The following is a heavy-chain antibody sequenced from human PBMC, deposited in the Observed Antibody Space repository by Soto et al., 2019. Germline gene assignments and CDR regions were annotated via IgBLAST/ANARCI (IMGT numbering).Heavy chain of an antibody. J-gene: IGHJ3*02. CDR2: ISYDGSNK. CDR3: AKDRKIYSSGWYRPDAFDI. CDR1: GFTFSSYG. Sequence: GGSLRLSCAASGFTFSSYGMHWVRQAPGKGLEWVAVISYDGSNKYYADSVKGRFTISRDNSKNTLYLQMNSLRAEDTAVYYCAKDRKIYSSGWYRPDAFDIWGQGTMVTVS. D-gene: IGHD6-19*01. V-gene: IGHV3-30*18.